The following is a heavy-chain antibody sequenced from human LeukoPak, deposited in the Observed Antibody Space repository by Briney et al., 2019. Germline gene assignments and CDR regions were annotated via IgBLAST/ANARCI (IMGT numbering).Heavy chain of an antibody. CDR1: GGSISSFY. CDR3: ARGDYFDY. V-gene: IGHV4-59*08. D-gene: IGHD3-16*01. J-gene: IGHJ4*02. Sequence: SETLSLTCTVSGGSISSFYWSWIRQPAGKGLEWIGHIYYSGSTNYNPSLKSRVTISLDTSKNHFSLKLSSVTAADTAVYYCARGDYFDYWGQGTLVTVSS. CDR2: IYYSGST.